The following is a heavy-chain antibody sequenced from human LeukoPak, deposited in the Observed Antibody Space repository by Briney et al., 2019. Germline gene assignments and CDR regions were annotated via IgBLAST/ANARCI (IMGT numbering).Heavy chain of an antibody. D-gene: IGHD3-22*01. CDR2: IFYSGIT. V-gene: IGHV4-59*01. Sequence: SETLSLTCTVSGGSISSYYWSWIRQPPGKALEWIGYIFYSGITNYNPSLKSRVTISMDTSKNQFSLKLSSVTAADTAVYYCARGAYYYDSSGYNWYFDLWGRGTLVTVSS. CDR3: ARGAYYYDSSGYNWYFDL. J-gene: IGHJ2*01. CDR1: GGSISSYY.